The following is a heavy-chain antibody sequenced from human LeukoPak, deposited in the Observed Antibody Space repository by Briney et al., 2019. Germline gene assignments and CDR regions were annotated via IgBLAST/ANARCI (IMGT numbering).Heavy chain of an antibody. Sequence: GGSLRLSCAASGFTFSSYEMNWVRQAPGKGLEWVSYISSSGSTIYYAESVKGRFTISRDNAKYSLYLQMNSLRAEDTAVYYCARGFPDYFAYWGQGTLVTVSS. CDR2: ISSSGSTI. V-gene: IGHV3-48*03. CDR3: ARGFPDYFAY. CDR1: GFTFSSYE. J-gene: IGHJ4*02.